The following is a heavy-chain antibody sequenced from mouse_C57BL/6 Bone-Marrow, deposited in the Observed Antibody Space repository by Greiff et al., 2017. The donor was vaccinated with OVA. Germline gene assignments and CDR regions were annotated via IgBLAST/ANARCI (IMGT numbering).Heavy chain of an antibody. Sequence: VQLQQSGAELARPGASVKLSCKASGYTFTSYGISWVKQRTGQGLEWIGEIYPRSGNTYYNEKFKGKATLTADKSSSTASMELRSLTSEDSAFYFGARSGSSWTWFAYWGQGTLVTVSA. J-gene: IGHJ3*01. V-gene: IGHV1-81*01. CDR3: ARSGSSWTWFAY. D-gene: IGHD1-1*01. CDR1: GYTFTSYG. CDR2: IYPRSGNT.